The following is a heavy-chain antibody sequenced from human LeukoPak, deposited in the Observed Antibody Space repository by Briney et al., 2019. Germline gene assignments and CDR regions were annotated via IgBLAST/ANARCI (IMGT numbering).Heavy chain of an antibody. V-gene: IGHV1-69*01. CDR3: ARAGNSRDGYNYMDDAFDI. CDR1: GGTFSSYA. Sequence: SVKVSCKASGGTFSSYAISWVRQAPGQGLEWMGGIIPNFGTANYAQKFQGRVTITANESTSTAYMELSSLRSEDTAVYYCARAGNSRDGYNYMDDAFDIWGQGTMVTVSS. CDR2: IIPNFGTA. D-gene: IGHD5-24*01. J-gene: IGHJ3*02.